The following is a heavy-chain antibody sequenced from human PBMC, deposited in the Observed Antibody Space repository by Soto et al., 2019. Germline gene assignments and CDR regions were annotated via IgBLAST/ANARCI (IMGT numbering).Heavy chain of an antibody. CDR2: INGGTGQT. CDR1: GCTFSTYA. D-gene: IGHD1-1*01. V-gene: IGHV1-3*01. CDR3: ARGKGMEENYYYYGMDI. Sequence: QVQVVQSGAEVKKPGASVKVSCKASGCTFSTYAMHWVRQAPGQSLEWMGWINGGTGQTRYSQRFQDRVTITRDTSAKTAYMELTSLRSEDTAVYYCARGKGMEENYYYYGMDIWGQGTTVTVSS. J-gene: IGHJ6*02.